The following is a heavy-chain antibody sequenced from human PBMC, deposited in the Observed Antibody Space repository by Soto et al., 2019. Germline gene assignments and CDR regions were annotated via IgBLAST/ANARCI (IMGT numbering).Heavy chain of an antibody. J-gene: IGHJ4*02. CDR1: GGTFSSYA. V-gene: IGHV1-69*06. D-gene: IGHD1-26*01. Sequence: SVKVSCKASGGTFSSYAISWVRQAPGQGLEWMGGIIPIFGTANYAQKFQGRVTMTSDTATSKAYMELRSLRSDDTAVYYCARHRGSYYRYFDYWGQGTPVTVSS. CDR2: IIPIFGTA. CDR3: ARHRGSYYRYFDY.